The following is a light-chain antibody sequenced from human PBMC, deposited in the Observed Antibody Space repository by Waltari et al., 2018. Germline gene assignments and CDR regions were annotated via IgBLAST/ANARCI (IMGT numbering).Light chain of an antibody. CDR1: QDISNY. CDR3: QQYDNLPGVT. CDR2: DAS. J-gene: IGKJ3*01. V-gene: IGKV1-33*01. Sequence: DIQMTQSPSSLSASVGDRVTITCQASQDISNYLNWYQQKPGKAHKPLIYDASNLETGVPSRFSGSVSGIDFTFTISSLQPEDIATYYCQQYDNLPGVTFGPGTKVDIK.